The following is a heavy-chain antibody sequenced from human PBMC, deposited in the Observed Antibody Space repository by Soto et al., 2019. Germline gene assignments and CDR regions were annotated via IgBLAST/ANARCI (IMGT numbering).Heavy chain of an antibody. Sequence: PGGSLRLSCAASGFTFSSYSIHWVRQAPCKGLEWVAVISYDGINKYYADSVKGRFTISRDNSKNTLYLQMNSLRAEDTAVYYCASLKIITMIDYLGQGTLVTVSS. CDR2: ISYDGINK. V-gene: IGHV3-30-3*01. J-gene: IGHJ4*02. CDR3: ASLKIITMIDY. D-gene: IGHD3-22*01. CDR1: GFTFSSYS.